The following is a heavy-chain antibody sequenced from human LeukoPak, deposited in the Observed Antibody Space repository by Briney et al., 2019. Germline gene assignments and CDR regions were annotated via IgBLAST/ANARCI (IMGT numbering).Heavy chain of an antibody. CDR1: RGSVSSYY. CDR2: TYTSGST. Sequence: SETLSLTCTVSRGSVSSYYCSWIRQPAGKGLEWLGRTYTSGSTNYNPSLKSRVTMSVDTSKNQFSLKLSSVTAADTAVYYCAGDYYDSSGYYYDYWGQGTLVTVSS. D-gene: IGHD3-22*01. V-gene: IGHV4-4*07. J-gene: IGHJ4*02. CDR3: AGDYYDSSGYYYDY.